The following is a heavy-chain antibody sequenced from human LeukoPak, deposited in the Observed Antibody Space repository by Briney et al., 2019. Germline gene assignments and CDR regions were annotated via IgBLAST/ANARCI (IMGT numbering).Heavy chain of an antibody. Sequence: GGSLRLSCAASGFTFSSYSMNWVRQAPGKGLEWVSHISSGGTTIYYADSVKGRFTISRDNSKNTLYLQMNSLRAEGTAVYYCARDFDIVVVPAAIDYYYGMDVWGQGTTVTVSS. V-gene: IGHV3-48*01. CDR1: GFTFSSYS. CDR3: ARDFDIVVVPAAIDYYYGMDV. CDR2: ISSGGTTI. D-gene: IGHD2-2*02. J-gene: IGHJ6*02.